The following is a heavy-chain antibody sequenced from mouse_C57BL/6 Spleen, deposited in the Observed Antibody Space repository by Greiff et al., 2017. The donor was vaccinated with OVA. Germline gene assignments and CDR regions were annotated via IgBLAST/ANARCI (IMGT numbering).Heavy chain of an antibody. CDR3: ARDDYDGYFDV. Sequence: DVKLQESGPGLVKPSQSLSLTCSVTGYSITSGYYWNWIRQFPGNKLEWMGYISYDGSNNYNPSLKNRISITRDTSKNQFFLKLNSVTTEDTATYYCARDDYDGYFDVWGTGTTVTVSS. CDR1: GYSITSGYY. J-gene: IGHJ1*03. D-gene: IGHD2-4*01. V-gene: IGHV3-6*01. CDR2: ISYDGSN.